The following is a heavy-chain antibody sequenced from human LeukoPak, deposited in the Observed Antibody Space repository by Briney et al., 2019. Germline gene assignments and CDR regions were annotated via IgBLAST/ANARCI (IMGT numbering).Heavy chain of an antibody. Sequence: PSETLSLTCTVSGGSISSSSYYWGWIRQPPGKGLEWIGSIYYSGSTYYNPSLKSRVTISVDTSKNQFSLKLSSVTAADTAVYYCARVNYGGNRAFDIWGQGTMVTVSS. CDR3: ARVNYGGNRAFDI. CDR2: IYYSGST. CDR1: GGSISSSSYY. J-gene: IGHJ3*02. V-gene: IGHV4-39*07. D-gene: IGHD4-23*01.